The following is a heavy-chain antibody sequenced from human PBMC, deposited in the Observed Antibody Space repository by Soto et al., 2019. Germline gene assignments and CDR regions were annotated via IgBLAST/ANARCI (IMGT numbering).Heavy chain of an antibody. CDR1: GYTFTSYG. V-gene: IGHV1-18*01. Sequence: QVQLVQSGAEVKKPGASVKVSCKASGYTFTSYGISWVRQAPGQGLEWMGWISAYNGNTNYAQKLQGRVTMTTDTSASTAYMELRSLRSDDTAVYYCARAPLLRFLELSTPRLYYYYYMDVWGKGTTVTVSS. J-gene: IGHJ6*03. D-gene: IGHD3-3*01. CDR3: ARAPLLRFLELSTPRLYYYYYMDV. CDR2: ISAYNGNT.